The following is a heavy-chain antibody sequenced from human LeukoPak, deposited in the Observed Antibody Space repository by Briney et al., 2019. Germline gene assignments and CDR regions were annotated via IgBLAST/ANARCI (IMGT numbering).Heavy chain of an antibody. Sequence: SSETLSLTCTVSGGSISTSNYYWGWIRQPPGKGLERIGSIYYTGSTYYNPSLMGRVTISVDTSKNQYSLKLNSVTAADTAVYYCATYCRGTSCYEFAYDIWGQGIMVTVSS. CDR1: GGSISTSNYY. J-gene: IGHJ3*02. D-gene: IGHD2-2*01. CDR3: ATYCRGTSCYEFAYDI. V-gene: IGHV4-39*01. CDR2: IYYTGST.